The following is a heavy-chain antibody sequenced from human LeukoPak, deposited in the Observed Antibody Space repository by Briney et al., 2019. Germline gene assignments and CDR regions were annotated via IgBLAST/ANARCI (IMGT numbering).Heavy chain of an antibody. CDR3: AKGKWYYYDSSGYYYDY. CDR1: GFTVSSNY. J-gene: IGHJ4*02. D-gene: IGHD3-22*01. V-gene: IGHV3-53*01. CDR2: IYSGGST. Sequence: GGSLRLSCAASGFTVSSNYMSWVRQAPGKGLEWVSAIYSGGSTYYADSVKGRFTISRDNSKNTLYLQMNSLRAEDTAVYYCAKGKWYYYDSSGYYYDYWGQGTLVTVSS.